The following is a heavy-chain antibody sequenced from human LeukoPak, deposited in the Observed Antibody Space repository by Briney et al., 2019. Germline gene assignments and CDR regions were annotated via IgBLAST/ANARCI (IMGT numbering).Heavy chain of an antibody. V-gene: IGHV4-4*07. D-gene: IGHD2-15*01. CDR1: GGSISSYF. Sequence: SETLSLTCTVSGGSISSYFCSWIRQPAGKGLEWLGRIDTSGSVNYNPSLKSRVTMSVDRSKNQFSLKLSSVTAADTAVYYCARVGSLSRGRNWVDPWAREPWSPS. J-gene: IGHJ5*02. CDR2: IDTSGSV. CDR3: ARVGSLSRGRNWVDP.